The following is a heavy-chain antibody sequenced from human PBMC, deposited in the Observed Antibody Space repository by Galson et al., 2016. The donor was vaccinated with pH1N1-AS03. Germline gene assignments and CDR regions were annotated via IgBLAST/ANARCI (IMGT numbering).Heavy chain of an antibody. Sequence: SLRLSCAASGFPFSGYSMNWVRQAPGKGLEWVSFISTSGSSMYYADSVKGRFTISRDNAKNLLYLQMNSLRDEDTAVYYCARGLTWGYSGSTHFDYWGRGTLVTVSS. CDR3: ARGLTWGYSGSTHFDY. J-gene: IGHJ4*02. D-gene: IGHD1-26*01. CDR2: ISTSGSSM. CDR1: GFPFSGYS. V-gene: IGHV3-21*01.